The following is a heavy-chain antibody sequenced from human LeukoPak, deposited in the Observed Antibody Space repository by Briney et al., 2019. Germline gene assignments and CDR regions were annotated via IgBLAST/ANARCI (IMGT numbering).Heavy chain of an antibody. J-gene: IGHJ3*02. D-gene: IGHD5-24*01. V-gene: IGHV3-23*01. Sequence: GGSLRLSCAASGFTVSSNYMSWVRQAPGKGLEWVSAISGSGGSTYYADSVKGRFTISRDNSKNTLYLQMNSLRAEDTAVYYCAKDQRDGYNSDAFDIWGQGTMVTVSS. CDR3: AKDQRDGYNSDAFDI. CDR2: ISGSGGST. CDR1: GFTVSSNY.